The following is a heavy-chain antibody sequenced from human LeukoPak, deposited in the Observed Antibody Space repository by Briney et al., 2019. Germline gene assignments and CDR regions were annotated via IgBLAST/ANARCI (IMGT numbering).Heavy chain of an antibody. CDR2: INHSGST. Sequence: PSGTLSLTCAVYGGSFSGYYWSWIRQPPGKGLEWVGEINHSGSTNYNPSLKSRVTISVDTSKNQFSLKLSSGTAADTAVYYCARDQSGKNGGFDYWGQGALVTVSS. CDR3: ARDQSGKNGGFDY. V-gene: IGHV4-34*01. J-gene: IGHJ4*02. CDR1: GGSFSGYY. D-gene: IGHD7-27*01.